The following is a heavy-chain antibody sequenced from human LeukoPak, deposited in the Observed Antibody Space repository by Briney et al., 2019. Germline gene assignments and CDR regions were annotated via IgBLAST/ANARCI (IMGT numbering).Heavy chain of an antibody. CDR1: GFIFSTYS. Sequence: PGGSLRLSCAASGFIFSTYSMHWVRQAPGKGLEYVSAITGNGVGTFYANSVKGRFTISRDNSKNTLYLQMGSLRAEDMAVYYCARGISKEDFHYWGRGTLVTVSS. CDR3: ARGISKEDFHY. V-gene: IGHV3-64*01. CDR2: ITGNGVGT. D-gene: IGHD2-2*01. J-gene: IGHJ4*02.